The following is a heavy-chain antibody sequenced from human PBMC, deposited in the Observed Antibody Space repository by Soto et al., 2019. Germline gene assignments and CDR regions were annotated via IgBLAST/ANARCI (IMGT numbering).Heavy chain of an antibody. Sequence: SQTLSLTCAISGDSVSSNSAAWNWIRQSPSRGLEWLGRTYYRSKWYNDYAVSVKSRITTNPDTSKNQFSLQLNSVTPEDTAVYYCARAKEGTMVRGVIIRRAFDIWGQGTMVTVSS. CDR1: GDSVSSNSAA. CDR2: TYYRSKWYN. D-gene: IGHD3-10*01. V-gene: IGHV6-1*01. J-gene: IGHJ3*02. CDR3: ARAKEGTMVRGVIIRRAFDI.